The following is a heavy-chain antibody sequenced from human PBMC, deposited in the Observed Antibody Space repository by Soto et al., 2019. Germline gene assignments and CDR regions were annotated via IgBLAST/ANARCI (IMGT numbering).Heavy chain of an antibody. CDR3: ARDNRLDYNLDH. Sequence: GGSLRLSCAASGFIVSSNYMTWVRQAPGKGLEWVSLIYPGGSTYYAGSVEGRFTISRDNSKNTLDLQMNSLRADDTAVYYCARDNRLDYNLDHWGQGTLVTVSS. J-gene: IGHJ4*02. CDR1: GFIVSSNY. V-gene: IGHV3-53*01. CDR2: IYPGGST. D-gene: IGHD4-4*01.